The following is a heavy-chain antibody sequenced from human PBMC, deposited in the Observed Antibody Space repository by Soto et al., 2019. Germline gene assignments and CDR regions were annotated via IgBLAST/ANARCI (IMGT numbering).Heavy chain of an antibody. CDR1: GFTFSSYS. D-gene: IGHD1-7*01. Sequence: PGGSLRLSCAASGFTFSSYSMNWVRQAPGKGLEWVSSISSSSSYIYYADSVKGRFTISRDNAENSLYLQMNSLRAEDTAVYYCARDKGTEHYYYYGMDVWGQGTTVTVSS. J-gene: IGHJ6*02. CDR2: ISSSSSYI. V-gene: IGHV3-21*01. CDR3: ARDKGTEHYYYYGMDV.